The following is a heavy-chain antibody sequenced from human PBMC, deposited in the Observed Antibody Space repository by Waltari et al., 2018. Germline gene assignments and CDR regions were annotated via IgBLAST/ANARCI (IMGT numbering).Heavy chain of an antibody. D-gene: IGHD3-10*01. V-gene: IGHV5-51*01. CDR3: ARQSLGELLSAFDI. J-gene: IGHJ3*02. Sequence: EVQLVQSGAEVKKPGESLKISCKGSGYSFTSYWIGWVRQMPGKGLEWMGCIYPCDSDTSYSPSFPGPVTISADKSISTAYLQWSSLKASDTAMYYCARQSLGELLSAFDIWGQGTMVTVSS. CDR2: IYPCDSDT. CDR1: GYSFTSYW.